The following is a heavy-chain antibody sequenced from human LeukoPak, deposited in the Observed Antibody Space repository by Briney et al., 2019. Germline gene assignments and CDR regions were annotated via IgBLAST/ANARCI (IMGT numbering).Heavy chain of an antibody. CDR2: ISSSGSTI. CDR3: ARERYSSGWDAFDV. Sequence: GGSLRLSCAASGFTFSSYEMNWVRQAPGKGLEWVSYISSSGSTIYYADSVKGRFTISRDAAKNSLSLQMNSLSAEDTAVYYCARERYSSGWDAFDVWGQGTKVTVSS. V-gene: IGHV3-48*03. D-gene: IGHD6-19*01. J-gene: IGHJ3*01. CDR1: GFTFSSYE.